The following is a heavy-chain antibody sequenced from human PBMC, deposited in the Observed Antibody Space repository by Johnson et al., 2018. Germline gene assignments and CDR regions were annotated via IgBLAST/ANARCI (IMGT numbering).Heavy chain of an antibody. V-gene: IGHV3-30*18. Sequence: VQLVETGGGVVQPGRSLRLSCAASGFTFNSYGMHWVRQAPGKGLEWVALISYDGSNKYYADSVKGRCTISRDKSKKTVYLQMNGLIAEDTALYYGAKDLDSMTGNHPPEGAFDVWGPGTMVTVSS. D-gene: IGHD3-9*01. J-gene: IGHJ3*01. CDR3: AKDLDSMTGNHPPEGAFDV. CDR2: ISYDGSNK. CDR1: GFTFNSYG.